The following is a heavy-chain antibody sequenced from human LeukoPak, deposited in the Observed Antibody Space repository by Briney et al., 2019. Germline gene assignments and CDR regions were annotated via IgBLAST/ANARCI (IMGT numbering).Heavy chain of an antibody. Sequence: GGSLRLSCAASGFTFSSYAMSWVRQAPGKGLEWVSAISSSGGSTYYADSVKGRFTISRDNAKNTLYLQMNSLRAEDTAVYYCARDRYSYDIWGQVTLVTVSS. V-gene: IGHV3-23*01. J-gene: IGHJ4*02. CDR3: ARDRYSYDI. D-gene: IGHD5-18*01. CDR1: GFTFSSYA. CDR2: ISSSGGST.